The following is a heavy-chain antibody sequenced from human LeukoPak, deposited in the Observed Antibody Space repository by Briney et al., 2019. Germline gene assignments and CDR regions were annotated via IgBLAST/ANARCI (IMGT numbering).Heavy chain of an antibody. D-gene: IGHD5-12*01. CDR1: GFTFSSYG. V-gene: IGHV3-33*01. CDR2: IWYDGSNT. Sequence: GGSLRLSCAASGFTFSSYGMHWVRQAPGKGLEWVAVIWYDGSNTYYADSVKGRFTISRDNSKNTLYLQMNSLRAEDTAVYYCARAFVDIVAAGYFDYWGQGTLVTVSS. CDR3: ARAFVDIVAAGYFDY. J-gene: IGHJ4*02.